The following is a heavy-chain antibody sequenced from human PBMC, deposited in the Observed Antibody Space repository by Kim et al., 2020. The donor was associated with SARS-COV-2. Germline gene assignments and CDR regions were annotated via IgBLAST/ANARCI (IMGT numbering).Heavy chain of an antibody. CDR1: GFTFEDYA. V-gene: IGHV3-49*04. CDR2: IRSKANGGTT. Sequence: GGSLRLSCTASGFTFEDYAMTWVRQAPGQGLEWVGFIRSKANGGTTDYAASVKGRFTISRDDSKNIAYLQMNSLKIEDTAVYYCNSYYYNHKRNDYWGQGTLVTVSS. J-gene: IGHJ4*02. CDR3: NSYYYNHKRNDY. D-gene: IGHD3-10*01.